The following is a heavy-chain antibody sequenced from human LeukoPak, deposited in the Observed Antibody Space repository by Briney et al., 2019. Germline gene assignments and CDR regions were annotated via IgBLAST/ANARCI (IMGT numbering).Heavy chain of an antibody. J-gene: IGHJ4*02. CDR2: MNPNSDQR. Sequence: ASAKVSCKASGYTLTTYDMNWVRQAPGQGLEWVGWMNPNSDQRAFAQKFQGRITMTRDTSSSTSYMELSSLTSEDRAVYYCARGLGPRANYYYPDCWGEATL. CDR1: GYTLTTYD. V-gene: IGHV1-8*01. CDR3: ARGLGPRANYYYPDC. D-gene: IGHD5-24*01.